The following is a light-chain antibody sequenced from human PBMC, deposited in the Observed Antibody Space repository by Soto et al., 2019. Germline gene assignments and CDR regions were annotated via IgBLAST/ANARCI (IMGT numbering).Light chain of an antibody. CDR3: QAWDSSTAV. V-gene: IGLV3-1*01. J-gene: IGLJ2*01. CDR2: QDS. CDR1: KLGDKF. Sequence: SYELTQPPSVSVSPGQTASITCSGDKLGDKFARWYQQKPGQSPVLVIYQDSERPSGIPERFSGSNSGITATLTISGTQAMDEADYYCQAWDSSTAVFGGGTKLTVL.